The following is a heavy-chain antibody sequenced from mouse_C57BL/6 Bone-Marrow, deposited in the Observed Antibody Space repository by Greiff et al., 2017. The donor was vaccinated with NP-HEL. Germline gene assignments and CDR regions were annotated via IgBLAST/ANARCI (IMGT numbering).Heavy chain of an antibody. J-gene: IGHJ1*03. CDR1: GYTFTHYR. CDR2: IYPGGGYT. CDR3: TRLDPGWFDV. V-gene: IGHV1-63*01. Sequence: SGAELVRPGTSVKMSCKASGYTFTHYRIGWAKQRPGHGLEWIGDIYPGGGYTNYNEKFKGKATLTADKSSSTAYMQFSSLTSEDSAIYYWTRLDPGWFDVWGTGTTVTVSS.